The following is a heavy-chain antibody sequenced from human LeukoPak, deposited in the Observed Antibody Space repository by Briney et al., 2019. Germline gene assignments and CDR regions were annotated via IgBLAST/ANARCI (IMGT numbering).Heavy chain of an antibody. CDR3: ARGQSYYYGSGSSRYYYYGMDV. CDR1: GYTFTSYG. J-gene: IGHJ6*02. Sequence: ASVKVSCKASGYTFTSYGISWVRQAPGQGLEWMGWISAYNGNTNYAQKLQGRVTMTTDTSTSTAYMELRSLRSDDTAVYYCARGQSYYYGSGSSRYYYYGMDVWGQGTTVTVSS. D-gene: IGHD3-10*01. CDR2: ISAYNGNT. V-gene: IGHV1-18*01.